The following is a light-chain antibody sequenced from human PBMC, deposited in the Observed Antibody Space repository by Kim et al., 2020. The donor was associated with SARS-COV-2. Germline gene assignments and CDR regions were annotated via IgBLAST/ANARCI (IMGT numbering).Light chain of an antibody. Sequence: QSVLTQPPSASGTPGQRVTISCSSSGSNIAFDYVYWYQQLPGAAPKLLIYSNLYRPSGVPDRFSGSKSGTSASLAISDLRSEDEADYYCSVWPDNLTGWVFGGGTQLTVL. V-gene: IGLV1-47*02. CDR2: SNL. CDR3: SVWPDNLTGWV. CDR1: GSNIAFDY. J-gene: IGLJ3*02.